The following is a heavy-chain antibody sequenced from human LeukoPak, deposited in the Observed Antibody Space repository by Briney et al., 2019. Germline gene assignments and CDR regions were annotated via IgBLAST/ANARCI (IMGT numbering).Heavy chain of an antibody. Sequence: GGSLRLSCAASGFSLRSFWMHWVRQAPGKGLVWVSRINGDGSSTSYADSVKGRFNISRDNAKNTLYLQMDTLRAEDTAVYYCARAVAGTTNTGYWGQGTLVTVSS. CDR1: GFSLRSFW. CDR3: ARAVAGTTNTGY. V-gene: IGHV3-74*01. D-gene: IGHD6-19*01. CDR2: INGDGSST. J-gene: IGHJ4*02.